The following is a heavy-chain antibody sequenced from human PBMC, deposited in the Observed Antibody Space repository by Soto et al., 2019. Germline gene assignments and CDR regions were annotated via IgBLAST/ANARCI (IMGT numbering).Heavy chain of an antibody. V-gene: IGHV3-23*01. Sequence: GGSLRLSCAASGFTFSILAMGWVRQAPGKGLEWVSVIDYTGGTTYYTDSVKGRFIISRDNSKKMLYLQMNSLRAEDTAVYYCAKDASRTSGWYYFDYWGQGALVTVS. D-gene: IGHD6-19*01. CDR3: AKDASRTSGWYYFDY. CDR2: IDYTGGTT. CDR1: GFTFSILA. J-gene: IGHJ4*02.